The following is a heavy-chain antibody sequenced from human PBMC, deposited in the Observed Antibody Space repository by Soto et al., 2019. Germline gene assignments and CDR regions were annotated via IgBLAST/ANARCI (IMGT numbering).Heavy chain of an antibody. J-gene: IGHJ3*02. CDR2: IDPNDGTA. CDR3: ATMIVDYAFDI. CDR1: GGTFSSYA. Sequence: ASVKVSCKASGGTFSSYAISWVRQAPGQGLEWMGGIDPNDGTANYAQKFQGRVTMTEDTSTDTAYMELSSLRSEDTAVYYCATMIVDYAFDIWGQGTMVTVSS. V-gene: IGHV1-69*06. D-gene: IGHD3-22*01.